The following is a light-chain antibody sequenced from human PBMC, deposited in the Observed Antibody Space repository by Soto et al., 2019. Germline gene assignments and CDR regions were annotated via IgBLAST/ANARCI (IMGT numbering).Light chain of an antibody. CDR2: EGS. CDR3: CSYATNTYV. J-gene: IGLJ1*01. Sequence: LTQPASVSGSPGQSITISCTGTSSDVGSYNLVSWYQQYPGKAPKLLIYEGSKRPSGVSDRFSGSKSGNTASLTISGLQTEDEADYYCCSYATNTYVFGTGTKVTVL. CDR1: SSDVGSYNL. V-gene: IGLV2-23*01.